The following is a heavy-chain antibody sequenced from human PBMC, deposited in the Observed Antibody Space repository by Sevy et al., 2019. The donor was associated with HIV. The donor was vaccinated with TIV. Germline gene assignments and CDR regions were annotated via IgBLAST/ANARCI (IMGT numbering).Heavy chain of an antibody. V-gene: IGHV3-7*03. CDR2: IKQDGSEK. J-gene: IGHJ4*02. D-gene: IGHD3-16*02. Sequence: GGSLRLSCAASGFTFSSYWMSWVRQAPGKGLEWVANIKQDGSEKYYVDSVKGRFTISRDNAKNSLYLQMNSLRAEDTAVYYCARVVILWGSYRYSLEGEFDYWGQGTLVTVSS. CDR3: ARVVILWGSYRYSLEGEFDY. CDR1: GFTFSSYW.